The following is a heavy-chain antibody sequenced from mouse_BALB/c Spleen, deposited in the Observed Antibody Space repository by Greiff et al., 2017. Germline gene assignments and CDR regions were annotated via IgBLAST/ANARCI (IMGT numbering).Heavy chain of an antibody. D-gene: IGHD4-1*01. CDR3: ARHLGRNYFDY. V-gene: IGHV5-12-2*01. Sequence: EVQVVESGGGLVQPGGSLKLSCAASGFTFSSYTMSWVRQTPEKRLEWVAYISNGGGSTYYPDTVKGRFTISRDNAKNTLYLQMSSLKSEDTAMYYCARHLGRNYFDYWGQGTTRTVSS. J-gene: IGHJ2*01. CDR1: GFTFSSYT. CDR2: ISNGGGST.